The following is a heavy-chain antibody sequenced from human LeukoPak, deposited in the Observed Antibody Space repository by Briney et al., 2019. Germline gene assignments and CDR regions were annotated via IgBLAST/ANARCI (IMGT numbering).Heavy chain of an antibody. D-gene: IGHD5-18*01. CDR1: GGTFSSYA. J-gene: IGHJ3*02. CDR2: IIPIFGTP. Sequence: ASVKVSCKASGGTFSSYAISWVRQAPGQGLEWMGGIIPIFGTPNYAQKFQGRVTITADESTSSAYMELSSPRSEDTAVYYCARGDTAMVIRDAFDIWGQGTMVTVSS. CDR3: ARGDTAMVIRDAFDI. V-gene: IGHV1-69*13.